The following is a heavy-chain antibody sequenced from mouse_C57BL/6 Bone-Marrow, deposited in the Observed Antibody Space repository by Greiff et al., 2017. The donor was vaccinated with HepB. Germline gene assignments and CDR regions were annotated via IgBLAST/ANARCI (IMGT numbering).Heavy chain of an antibody. CDR3: ASRDSSGYGFAY. V-gene: IGHV3-1*01. J-gene: IGHJ3*01. Sequence: EVQRVESGPGMVKPSQSLSLTCTVTGYSITSGYDWHWIRHFPGNKLEWMGYISYSGSTNYNPSLKSRISITHDTSKNHFFLKLNSVTTEDTATYYCASRDSSGYGFAYWGQGTLVTVSA. CDR2: ISYSGST. D-gene: IGHD3-2*02. CDR1: GYSITSGYD.